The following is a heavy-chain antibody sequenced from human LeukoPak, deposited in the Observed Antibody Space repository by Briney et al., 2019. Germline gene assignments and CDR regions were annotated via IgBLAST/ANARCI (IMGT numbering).Heavy chain of an antibody. D-gene: IGHD6-13*01. J-gene: IGHJ4*02. CDR3: ASGRPKVGIAAHFDY. CDR2: ISSSGSTI. V-gene: IGHV3-11*01. Sequence: GGSLRLSCAASGFTFSDYYMSWIRQAPGKGLEGVSYISSSGSTIYYADSVKGRFTISRDNSKNTLYLQMNSLRAEDTAVYYCASGRPKVGIAAHFDYWGQGTLVTVSS. CDR1: GFTFSDYY.